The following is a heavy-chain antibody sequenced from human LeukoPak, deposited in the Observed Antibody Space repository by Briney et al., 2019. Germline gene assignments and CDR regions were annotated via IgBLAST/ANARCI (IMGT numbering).Heavy chain of an antibody. CDR1: GGSISSGGYS. D-gene: IGHD6-19*01. CDR2: IYHSGST. V-gene: IGHV4-30-2*01. J-gene: IGHJ4*02. Sequence: PSETLSLTCAVSGGSISSGGYSWSWIRQPPGKGLEWIGYIYHSGSTYYNPSLKSRVTISVDRSKNQFSLKLSSVTAADTAVYYCARDAVAAPLDYWGQGTLVTVSS. CDR3: ARDAVAAPLDY.